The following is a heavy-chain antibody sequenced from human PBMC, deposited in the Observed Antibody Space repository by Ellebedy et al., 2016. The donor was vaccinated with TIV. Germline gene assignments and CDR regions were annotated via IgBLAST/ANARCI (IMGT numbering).Heavy chain of an antibody. CDR3: GWFGDLGG. J-gene: IGHJ4*02. D-gene: IGHD3-10*01. CDR2: IKEDGTEK. V-gene: IGHV3-7*01. Sequence: GESLKISCAASGFTFSDYWMNWVRQAPGKGLEWVANIKEDGTEKYYADSVQGRFSVSRDNARNSTYLQMDSLRVEDTAIYYCGWFGDLGGWGQGTLVTVSA. CDR1: GFTFSDYW.